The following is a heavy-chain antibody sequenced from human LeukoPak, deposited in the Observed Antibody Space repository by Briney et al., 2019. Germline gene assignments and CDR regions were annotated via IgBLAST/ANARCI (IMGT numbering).Heavy chain of an antibody. CDR3: ARVGATPRYYYGMDV. Sequence: SETLSLTCTVSGGSISSSIYYWGWIRQPPGKGLEWIGSIYYNANTYYNPSLKSRITISVDTSKNQFSLRLSSVTAADTAEYYCARVGATPRYYYGMDVWGQGTTVTVSS. V-gene: IGHV4-39*07. D-gene: IGHD1-26*01. CDR1: GGSISSSIYY. J-gene: IGHJ6*02. CDR2: IYYNANT.